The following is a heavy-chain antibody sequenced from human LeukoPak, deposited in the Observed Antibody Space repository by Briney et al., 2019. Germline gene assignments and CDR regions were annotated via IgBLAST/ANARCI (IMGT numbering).Heavy chain of an antibody. V-gene: IGHV4-39*01. CDR3: ASLGYVTGVAGFVDY. CDR2: TYYIGST. D-gene: IGHD6-19*01. Sequence: PSETLSLTCAVSGGSIRSSRYYWGCIGQPPGKGLVWFGKTYYIGSTFYNPSLKSRVTTSVDTSNNQVSLKLNPVTAPDTAEYYCASLGYVTGVAGFVDYWGQGTLVTVSS. CDR1: GGSIRSSRYY. J-gene: IGHJ4*02.